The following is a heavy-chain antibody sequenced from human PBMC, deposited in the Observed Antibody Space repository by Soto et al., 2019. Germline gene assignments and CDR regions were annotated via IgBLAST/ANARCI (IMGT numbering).Heavy chain of an antibody. CDR3: ARGLIEGRAQNWFGP. CDR2: INHSGST. Sequence: SETLSLTCAVYGGSFSGYYWSWIRQPPGKGLEWIGEINHSGSTNYNPSLKSRVTISVDTSKNQFSLKLSSVTAADTAVYYCARGLIEGRAQNWFGPWGQGTLVTVSS. V-gene: IGHV4-34*01. J-gene: IGHJ5*02. D-gene: IGHD3-10*01. CDR1: GGSFSGYY.